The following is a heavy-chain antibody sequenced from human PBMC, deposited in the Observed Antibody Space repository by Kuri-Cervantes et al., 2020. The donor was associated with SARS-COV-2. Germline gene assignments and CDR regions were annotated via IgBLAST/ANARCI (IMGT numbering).Heavy chain of an antibody. Sequence: SETLSLTCTVSGGSISSYYWSWIRQPPGKGLEWIGYIYYSGSTNYNPSLKSRVNISVDTSKNQFSLKLSSVTAADTAVYYCAGVCYDFWSSYYNSYYYMDVWGKGTTVTVSS. V-gene: IGHV4-59*01. J-gene: IGHJ6*03. CDR1: GGSISSYY. CDR2: IYYSGST. D-gene: IGHD3-3*01. CDR3: AGVCYDFWSSYYNSYYYMDV.